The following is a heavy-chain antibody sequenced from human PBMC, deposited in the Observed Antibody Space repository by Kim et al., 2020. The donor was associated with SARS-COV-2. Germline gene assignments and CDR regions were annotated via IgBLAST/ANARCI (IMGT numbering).Heavy chain of an antibody. CDR1: GYTFTSYG. Sequence: ASVKVSSKASGYTFTSYGISWVRQAPGQGLEWMGWISAYNGNTNYAQKLQGRVTMTTDTSTSTAYMELRSLRSDDTAVYYCARDWGYCSGGSCPYFQHWGQGTLVTVSS. CDR2: ISAYNGNT. CDR3: ARDWGYCSGGSCPYFQH. J-gene: IGHJ1*01. D-gene: IGHD2-15*01. V-gene: IGHV1-18*01.